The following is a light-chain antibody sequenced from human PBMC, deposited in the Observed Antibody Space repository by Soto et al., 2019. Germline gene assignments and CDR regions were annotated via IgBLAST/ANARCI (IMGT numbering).Light chain of an antibody. V-gene: IGLV2-14*01. Sequence: QSALTQPASVSASPGQSITLSCSGSSSDIGGYDYVSWYQQHPGKAPKLMIDEVSNRPSGVSDRFSGSKSGNTASLTISGLQVDDEADYYCSSYRDTSKLVFGPGTKLTVL. CDR2: EVS. J-gene: IGLJ1*01. CDR1: SSDIGGYDY. CDR3: SSYRDTSKLV.